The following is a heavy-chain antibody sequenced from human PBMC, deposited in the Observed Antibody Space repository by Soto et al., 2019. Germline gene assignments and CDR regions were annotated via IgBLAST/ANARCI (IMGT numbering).Heavy chain of an antibody. V-gene: IGHV3-48*02. Sequence: GGSLRLSCAASGFTFSSYSMNWVRQAPGKGLEWVSYISSSSSTIYYADSVKGRFTISRDNAKNSLYLQMNSLRDEDTAVYYCARDSGYSSSWYTLRYGMDVWGQGTTVTVSS. D-gene: IGHD6-13*01. J-gene: IGHJ6*02. CDR2: ISSSSSTI. CDR3: ARDSGYSSSWYTLRYGMDV. CDR1: GFTFSSYS.